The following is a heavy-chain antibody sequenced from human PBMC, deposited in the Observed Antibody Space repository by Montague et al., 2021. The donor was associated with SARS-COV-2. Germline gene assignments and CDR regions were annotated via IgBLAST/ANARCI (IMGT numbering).Heavy chain of an antibody. V-gene: IGHV4-39*07. Sequence: SETLSLTCTVSGGSISSSSSYWGWLRQPPEMGLEWIGSIYYSGSTXYNPSLKSRITISVDTSKNQFSLRLTSVTAADTAVYYCARDIRIPMLIVIQGYGMDVWGQGTTVTVSS. CDR2: IYYSGST. J-gene: IGHJ6*02. CDR1: GGSISSSSSY. D-gene: IGHD3-22*01. CDR3: ARDIRIPMLIVIQGYGMDV.